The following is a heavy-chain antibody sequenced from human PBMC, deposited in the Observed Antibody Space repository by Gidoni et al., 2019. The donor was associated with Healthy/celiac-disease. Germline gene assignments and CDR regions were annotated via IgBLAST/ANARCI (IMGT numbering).Heavy chain of an antibody. Sequence: QVQLVPSGAEVQKPGSSVKVSCTADGATFRSYALSWWRQAPGQGLEGKGGIIPIFGTANYAQKFQGRVTITADESTSTAYMELSSLRSEDTAVYYCARDEVRSSSWSFDYWGQGTLVTVSS. CDR2: IIPIFGTA. CDR1: GATFRSYA. V-gene: IGHV1-69*01. D-gene: IGHD6-13*01. J-gene: IGHJ4*02. CDR3: ARDEVRSSSWSFDY.